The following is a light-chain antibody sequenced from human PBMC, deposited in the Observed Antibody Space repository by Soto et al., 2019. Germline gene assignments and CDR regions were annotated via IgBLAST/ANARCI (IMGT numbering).Light chain of an antibody. CDR1: QSVSGSY. CDR2: GAS. V-gene: IGKV3-20*01. J-gene: IGKJ5*01. CDR3: QQYGSSL. Sequence: EIVLTQSPGTLSLSPGERATLSCRASQSVSGSYLAWYQQKPGQAPRLLIYGASSRATGIPDRFSGSGSATDFTLTISRLEPEDFAVYYCQQYGSSLFGQGTRLEIK.